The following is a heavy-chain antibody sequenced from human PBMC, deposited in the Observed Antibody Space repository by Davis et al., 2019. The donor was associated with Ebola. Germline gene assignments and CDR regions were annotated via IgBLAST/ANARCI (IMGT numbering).Heavy chain of an antibody. CDR3: ARCSGRSCYSPLDS. D-gene: IGHD2-15*01. J-gene: IGHJ4*02. Sequence: MPSETLSLTCTVSGGSISSSSYYWGWIRQPPGKGLEWIGSIYYSGSTNYNPSLKSRVTISVDTSKNQFSLKLSSVTAADTAVYYCARCSGRSCYSPLDSWGQGTLVTVSS. CDR2: IYYSGST. V-gene: IGHV4-39*07. CDR1: GGSISSSSYY.